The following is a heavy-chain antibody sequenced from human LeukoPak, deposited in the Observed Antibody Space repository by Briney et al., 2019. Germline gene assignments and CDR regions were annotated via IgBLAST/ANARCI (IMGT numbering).Heavy chain of an antibody. CDR2: IKEDGTEK. J-gene: IGHJ4*02. CDR1: GFTFSSSW. V-gene: IGHV3-7*03. Sequence: GGSLRLSCAASGFTFSSSWMNWVRQSPGKGLEWVANIKEDGTEKYYVDSVKGRFTIFRDNAKNSLYLQMNSLRAEDTAVYYCAKGGKWDVTPFDYWGQGTLVTVSS. CDR3: AKGGKWDVTPFDY. D-gene: IGHD1-26*01.